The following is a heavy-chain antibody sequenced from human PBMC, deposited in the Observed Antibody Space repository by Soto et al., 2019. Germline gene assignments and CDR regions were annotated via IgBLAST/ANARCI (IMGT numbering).Heavy chain of an antibody. J-gene: IGHJ3*01. CDR2: IGANGGGT. V-gene: IGHV3-23*01. Sequence: PGGSLRLSCASSGFTFSSFFMSWVRQAPGKGLDWVSGIGANGGGTYYADSVKGRFIISRDNSKNTLYLQMNSLRAEDTAVYYCARDPNGDYLDAFYFWGQKTMVTVSS. CDR3: ARDPNGDYLDAFYF. D-gene: IGHD4-17*01. CDR1: GFTFSSFF.